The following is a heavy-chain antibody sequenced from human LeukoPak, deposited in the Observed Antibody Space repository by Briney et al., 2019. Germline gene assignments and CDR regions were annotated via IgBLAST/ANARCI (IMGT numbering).Heavy chain of an antibody. D-gene: IGHD6-19*01. CDR3: AKDHLPGIVVADRDY. CDR2: IRSTANGYAT. Sequence: GGSLRLSCAASGFTFSGSALHWVRQASGKGLEWVGRIRSTANGYATAYAASVKGRFTISRDDSKNTAYLQINSLRAEDTAVYYCAKDHLPGIVVADRDYWGQGTLVTVSS. CDR1: GFTFSGSA. J-gene: IGHJ4*02. V-gene: IGHV3-73*01.